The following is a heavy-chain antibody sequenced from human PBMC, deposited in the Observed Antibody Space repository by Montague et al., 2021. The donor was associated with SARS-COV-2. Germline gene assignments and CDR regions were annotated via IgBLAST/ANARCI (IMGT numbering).Heavy chain of an antibody. Sequence: PALVKPTQTLTLTCTFSGFSLNTSGEGVGWVRQPPGKALEWLALXYWDDDKRYSPSLKGRSTISKDTTKNEVVLTVANMDPVDTATYYCARYGDYGSWFDPWGQGTLVTVSS. D-gene: IGHD4-17*01. CDR2: XYWDDDK. J-gene: IGHJ5*02. CDR3: ARYGDYGSWFDP. V-gene: IGHV2-5*02. CDR1: GFSLNTSGEG.